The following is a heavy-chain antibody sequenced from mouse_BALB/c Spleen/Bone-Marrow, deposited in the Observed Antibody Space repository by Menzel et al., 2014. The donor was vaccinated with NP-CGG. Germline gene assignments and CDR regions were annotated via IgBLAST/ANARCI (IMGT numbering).Heavy chain of an antibody. CDR1: GYSITSGYF. Sequence: DVQLQESGPGLVKPSQSLSLTCSVTGYSITSGYFWNWIRQFPGNKLEWMGYISYDGSNNYNPSLKKRISITRDTSKNQFFLKLSSVTSEDTATYYCARTYYRYGAYYFDCWGQGTTLTVSS. D-gene: IGHD2-14*01. CDR2: ISYDGSN. V-gene: IGHV3-6*02. CDR3: ARTYYRYGAYYFDC. J-gene: IGHJ2*01.